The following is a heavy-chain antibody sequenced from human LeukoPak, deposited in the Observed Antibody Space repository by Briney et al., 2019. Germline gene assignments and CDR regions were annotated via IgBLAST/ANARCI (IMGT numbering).Heavy chain of an antibody. Sequence: GGSLRLSCAASGFTFGGYSMTWVRQAPGKGLEWVANINLDGSDRFYVGFVKGRFTISRDNADNSLYLQMNSLRAEDTAVYYCGRVKAGAIDYWGQGTLVTVSS. CDR2: INLDGSDR. J-gene: IGHJ4*02. CDR1: GFTFGGYS. CDR3: GRVKAGAIDY. V-gene: IGHV3-7*01. D-gene: IGHD4-17*01.